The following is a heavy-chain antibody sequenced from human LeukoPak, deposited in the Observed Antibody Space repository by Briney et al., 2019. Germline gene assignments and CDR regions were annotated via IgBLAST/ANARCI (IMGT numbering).Heavy chain of an antibody. Sequence: PGGSLRLSCAVSGITVSNYGMIWVRQAPGKGLEWVAGISDSGGSTNYADSVKGRFTISRDNPKNTLYLQMNSLRAEDTAVYFCAKRGVVIRVILVGFHKEAYYFDSWGQGALVTVSS. D-gene: IGHD3-22*01. CDR3: AKRGVVIRVILVGFHKEAYYFDS. J-gene: IGHJ4*02. V-gene: IGHV3-23*01. CDR2: ISDSGGST. CDR1: GITVSNYG.